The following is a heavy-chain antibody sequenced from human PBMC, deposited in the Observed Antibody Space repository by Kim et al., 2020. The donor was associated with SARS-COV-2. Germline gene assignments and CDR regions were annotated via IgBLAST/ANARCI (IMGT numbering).Heavy chain of an antibody. CDR3: AKDTYYYGSGSYYY. V-gene: IGHV3-23*01. J-gene: IGHJ4*02. D-gene: IGHD3-10*01. Sequence: ADSVKGRFTISRDNSKNTLFLQMNSLRAEDTAVYYCAKDTYYYGSGSYYYWGQGTLVTVSS.